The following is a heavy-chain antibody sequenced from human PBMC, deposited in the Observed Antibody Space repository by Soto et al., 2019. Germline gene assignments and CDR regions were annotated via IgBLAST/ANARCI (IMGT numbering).Heavy chain of an antibody. J-gene: IGHJ3*02. Sequence: PGGSLRLSCAASVFSFSSYSMNWVRQAPGKGMEWVSYISSSSSTIYYADSAKGRFTISRDNAKNSLYLQMNSLRAEDTAVYYCARHVRAHCRGDCYYDAFDIWGQGTMDTLSS. V-gene: IGHV3-48*01. D-gene: IGHD2-21*02. CDR2: ISSSSSTI. CDR1: VFSFSSYS. CDR3: ARHVRAHCRGDCYYDAFDI.